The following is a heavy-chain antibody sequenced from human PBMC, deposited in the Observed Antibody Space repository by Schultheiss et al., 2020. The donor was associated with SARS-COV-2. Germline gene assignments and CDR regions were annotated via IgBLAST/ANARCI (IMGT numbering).Heavy chain of an antibody. CDR1: GFTFSGSA. CDR3: TKQEVYYDFWSGEFDY. J-gene: IGHJ4*02. D-gene: IGHD3-3*01. Sequence: GGSLRLSCAASGFTFSGSAMHWVRQASGKGLEWVGRIRSKANSYATAYAASVKGRFTISRDDSKNTAYLQMNSLKTEDTAVYYCTKQEVYYDFWSGEFDYWGQGTMVTVSS. CDR2: IRSKANSYAT. V-gene: IGHV3-73*01.